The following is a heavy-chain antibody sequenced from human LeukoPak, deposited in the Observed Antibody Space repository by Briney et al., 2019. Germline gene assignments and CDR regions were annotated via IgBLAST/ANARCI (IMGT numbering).Heavy chain of an antibody. CDR3: TRVGYIDEGIDY. D-gene: IGHD5-24*01. Sequence: GGPLRLSCVASGFPFSSYWMTWVHQAPGKGLEWVANIKQEGSKKSYVDSVKGRFTISRDNAKNSLYLQMNSLRAEDTAIYYCTRVGYIDEGIDYWGQGTLVTVSS. CDR1: GFPFSSYW. V-gene: IGHV3-7*04. CDR2: IKQEGSKK. J-gene: IGHJ4*02.